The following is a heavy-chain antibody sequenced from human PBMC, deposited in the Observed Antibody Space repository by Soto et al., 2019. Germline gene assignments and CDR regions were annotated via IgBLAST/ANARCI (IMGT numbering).Heavy chain of an antibody. V-gene: IGHV4-59*11. D-gene: IGHD7-27*01. CDR3: TRANWYSEY. Sequence: QVQLQESGPGLVKPSETLSLTCTVSGGSISNHYWSWIRQPPGKGLEWIGYIYYNGTTNYKPSLKSRVTMSVDTSKNQISLKLSSVTAADTAVYYCTRANWYSEYWGQGTLVTVSS. CDR1: GGSISNHY. J-gene: IGHJ4*02. CDR2: IYYNGTT.